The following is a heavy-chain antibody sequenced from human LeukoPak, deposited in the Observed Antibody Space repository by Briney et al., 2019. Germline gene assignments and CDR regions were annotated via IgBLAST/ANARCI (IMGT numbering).Heavy chain of an antibody. CDR1: GFTFSSYE. V-gene: IGHV3-48*03. J-gene: IGHJ4*02. D-gene: IGHD6-6*01. Sequence: QPGGSLRLSCAASGFTFSSYEMNWVRQAPGKGLEWVSYISNSGNTIYYADSVKGRFTISRDNAKNSLYLQVNSLRAEDTAVYYCARGYSSSSPYFDYWGQGTLVTVSS. CDR3: ARGYSSSSPYFDY. CDR2: ISNSGNTI.